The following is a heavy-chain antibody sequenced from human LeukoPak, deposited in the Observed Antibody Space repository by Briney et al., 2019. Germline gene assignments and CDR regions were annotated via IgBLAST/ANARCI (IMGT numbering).Heavy chain of an antibody. CDR3: ASGGGYYYVAYDY. V-gene: IGHV3-7*01. D-gene: IGHD3-22*01. CDR1: GFTFSSYW. Sequence: GGSLRLSCAASGFTFSSYWMSWVRRAPGKGLEWVANIKQDGSEKYYVDSVKGRFTISRDNAKNSLYLQMNSLRAEDTAVYYCASGGGYYYVAYDYWGQGTLVTVSS. J-gene: IGHJ4*02. CDR2: IKQDGSEK.